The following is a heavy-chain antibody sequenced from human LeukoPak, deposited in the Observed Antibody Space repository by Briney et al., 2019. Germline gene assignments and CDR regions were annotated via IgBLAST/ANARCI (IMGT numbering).Heavy chain of an antibody. CDR3: ARDQAGWRPVTSVFDY. D-gene: IGHD4-11*01. CDR2: ISYDGSNK. Sequence: GGSLRLSCAASGFTFSSYAMHWVRQAPGKGLEWVAVISYDGSNKYYADSVKGRFTISRDNSKNTLYLQMNSLRAEDTAVYYCARDQAGWRPVTSVFDYWGQGTLVTVSS. J-gene: IGHJ4*02. CDR1: GFTFSSYA. V-gene: IGHV3-30-3*01.